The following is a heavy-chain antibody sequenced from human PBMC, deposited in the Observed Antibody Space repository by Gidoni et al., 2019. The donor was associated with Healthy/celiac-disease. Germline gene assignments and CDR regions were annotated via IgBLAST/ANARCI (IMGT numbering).Heavy chain of an antibody. Sequence: EVQLVQSGAEVKKPGESLRISCKGSGYSFTSYWISWVRQMPGKGLEWMGRIDPSDSYTNYSPSFQGHVTISADKSISTAYLQWSSLKASDTAMYYCARQGWFGELSYYGMDVWGQGTTVTVSS. J-gene: IGHJ6*02. CDR1: GYSFTSYW. CDR2: IDPSDSYT. CDR3: ARQGWFGELSYYGMDV. D-gene: IGHD3-10*01. V-gene: IGHV5-10-1*01.